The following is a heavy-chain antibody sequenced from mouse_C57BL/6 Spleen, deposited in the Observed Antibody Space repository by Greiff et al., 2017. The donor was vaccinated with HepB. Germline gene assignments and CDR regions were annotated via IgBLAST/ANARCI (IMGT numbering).Heavy chain of an antibody. CDR1: GFSLSTFGMG. CDR3: ARIAEPYYFDY. Sequence: QVQLKESGPGILQPSQTLSLTCSFSGFSLSTFGMGVGWIRQPSGKGLEWLAHIWWDDDKYYNPALKSRLTISKDTAKNQVFLKIANVYTADTATYYCARIAEPYYFDYWGQGTTLTVSS. CDR2: IWWDDDK. J-gene: IGHJ2*01. V-gene: IGHV8-8*01.